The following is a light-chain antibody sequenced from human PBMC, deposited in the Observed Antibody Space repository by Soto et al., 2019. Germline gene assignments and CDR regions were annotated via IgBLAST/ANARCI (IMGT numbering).Light chain of an antibody. J-gene: IGKJ1*01. CDR3: LQDYNYPWT. CDR2: AAS. Sequence: AIQITQSPSSLSASLGDRVIITCRASQGIRNDLGWYQQEPGKAPKLLIYAASTLQIGVPSRFSGSGSGTDFTLTISNLQPEDFATYYCLQDYNYPWTFGQGTKVDIK. CDR1: QGIRND. V-gene: IGKV1-6*01.